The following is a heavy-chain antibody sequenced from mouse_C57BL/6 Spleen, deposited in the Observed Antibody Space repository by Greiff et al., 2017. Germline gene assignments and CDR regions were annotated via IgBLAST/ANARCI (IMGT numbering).Heavy chain of an antibody. J-gene: IGHJ4*01. Sequence: QVQLQQPGAELLKPGASVKMSCKASGYTFTSYWITWVKQRPGQGLEWIGDIYPGSGSTNYNEKFKSKATLTVDTSSSTAYMQLSSLTSEDSAVYYCARGYGSSFYYAMDYWGQGTSVTVSS. CDR1: GYTFTSYW. CDR2: IYPGSGST. D-gene: IGHD1-1*01. CDR3: ARGYGSSFYYAMDY. V-gene: IGHV1-55*01.